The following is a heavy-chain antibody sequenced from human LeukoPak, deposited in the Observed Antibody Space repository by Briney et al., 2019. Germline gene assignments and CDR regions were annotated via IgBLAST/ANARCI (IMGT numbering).Heavy chain of an antibody. Sequence: SGTLSLTCAVYGGSFSGYYWTWIRQPPGKGLEWIGEINHSGSANYNPSLMSRVTISLDTSKNHFSLNLSSVTAADTAVYYCARGQGTVTTHWGQGTLVTVSS. CDR1: GGSFSGYY. V-gene: IGHV4-34*01. D-gene: IGHD4-11*01. CDR3: ARGQGTVTTH. J-gene: IGHJ4*02. CDR2: INHSGSA.